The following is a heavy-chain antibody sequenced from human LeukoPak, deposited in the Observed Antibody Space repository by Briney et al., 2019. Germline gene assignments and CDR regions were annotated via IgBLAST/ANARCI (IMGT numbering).Heavy chain of an antibody. J-gene: IGHJ6*03. Sequence: PGGSLRLSCAASGFTFSSYAMSWVRQAPGKGLEWVSAISGSGGSTYYADSVKGRLTISRDNSKNTLYLQMNSLRAEDTAVYYCAKGVPSSHYYYYMDVWGKGTTVTVSS. CDR1: GFTFSSYA. V-gene: IGHV3-23*01. CDR3: AKGVPSSHYYYYMDV. CDR2: ISGSGGST. D-gene: IGHD2-8*01.